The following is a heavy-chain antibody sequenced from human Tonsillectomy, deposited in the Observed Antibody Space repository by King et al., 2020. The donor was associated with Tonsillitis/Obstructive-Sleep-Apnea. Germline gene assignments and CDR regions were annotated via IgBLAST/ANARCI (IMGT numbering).Heavy chain of an antibody. CDR2: IIPLLRIT. V-gene: IGHV1-69*09. Sequence: VQLVESGAEVKKPGSSVKVSCKASGGTFSSYAFSWVRQAPGQGLEWMGRIIPLLRITNYAQKFQGRVTITADKSTSTVYMELSSLRSEDTAVYYCARVQQGAYSSGWLGGDYWGQGTLVTVSS. D-gene: IGHD6-19*01. J-gene: IGHJ4*02. CDR3: ARVQQGAYSSGWLGGDY. CDR1: GGTFSSYA.